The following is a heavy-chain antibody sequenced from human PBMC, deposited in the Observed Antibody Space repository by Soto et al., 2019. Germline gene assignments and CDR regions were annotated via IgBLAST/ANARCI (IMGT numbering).Heavy chain of an antibody. CDR3: TGHSALRAAVEGFGP. D-gene: IGHD6-13*01. J-gene: IGHJ5*02. CDR1: GGDISTGDYY. V-gene: IGHV4-39*01. Sequence: QVQLQESGPGLVKPSETLSLTCTVSGGDISTGDYYWAWIRQPPGKGLEWIASIYYVGSTFYNSSLANRVNISVATSKNLFSPKLTSVTATDTAVYFCTGHSALRAAVEGFGPWGEGTLVAFSS. CDR2: IYYVGST.